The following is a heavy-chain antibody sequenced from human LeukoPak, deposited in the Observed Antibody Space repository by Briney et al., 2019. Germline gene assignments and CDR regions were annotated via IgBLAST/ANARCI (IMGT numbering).Heavy chain of an antibody. CDR3: ARGGLTRDGYNGPPDY. Sequence: PSETLSLTCTVSGGSISSYYWSWIRQPPGKGLEWIGYIYYSGSTNYNPSLKSRVTISVDTSKNQFSLKLSSVTAADTAVYYCARGGLTRDGYNGPPDYWGQGTLVTVSS. D-gene: IGHD5-24*01. CDR1: GGSISSYY. CDR2: IYYSGST. J-gene: IGHJ4*02. V-gene: IGHV4-59*01.